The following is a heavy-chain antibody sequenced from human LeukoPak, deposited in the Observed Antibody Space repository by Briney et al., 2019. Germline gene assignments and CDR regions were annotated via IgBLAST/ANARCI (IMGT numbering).Heavy chain of an antibody. J-gene: IGHJ4*02. CDR3: AGLLLWLLRSNYFDY. D-gene: IGHD5-18*01. Sequence: GGSLRLSCAASGFTFSSYAMSWVRQAPGKGLEWVSAISGSGGSTYYADSVKGRFTISRDNSKNTLYLQMNSLRAEDTAVYYCAGLLLWLLRSNYFDYWGQGTLVTVSS. CDR2: ISGSGGST. CDR1: GFTFSSYA. V-gene: IGHV3-23*01.